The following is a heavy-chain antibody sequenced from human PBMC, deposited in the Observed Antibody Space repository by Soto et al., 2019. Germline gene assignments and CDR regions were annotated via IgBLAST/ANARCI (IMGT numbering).Heavy chain of an antibody. J-gene: IGHJ4*02. D-gene: IGHD1-1*01. CDR3: ARVEFNDGNFDY. V-gene: IGHV6-1*01. CDR1: GDSVSSNSAA. CDR2: TYYRSKWYK. Sequence: SQTLSLTCAISGDSVSSNSAAWNWIRQSPSRGLEWLGKTYYRSKWYKHYAVSVKSRITINPDTSKNQFSLQLISVTPEDTAVYYCARVEFNDGNFDYWGQGNLVTVPS.